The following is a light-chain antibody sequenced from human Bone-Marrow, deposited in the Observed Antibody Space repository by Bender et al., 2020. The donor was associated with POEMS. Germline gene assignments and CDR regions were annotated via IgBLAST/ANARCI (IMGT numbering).Light chain of an antibody. CDR1: SSNIGAHA. Sequence: QSVLTQPPSASGTPGQRVTISCSGGSSNIGAHAVNWYQHLPGTAPKLLIHSSHRRPSEVPDRFSGSRSGTSSSLAIGGLQSGYEADYYCAVWDDSVNGWVFGGGTKLTVL. J-gene: IGLJ3*02. CDR3: AVWDDSVNGWV. CDR2: SSH. V-gene: IGLV1-44*01.